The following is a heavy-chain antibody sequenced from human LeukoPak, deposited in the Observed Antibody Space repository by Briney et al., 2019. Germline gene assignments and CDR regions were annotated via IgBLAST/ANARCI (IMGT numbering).Heavy chain of an antibody. CDR2: IYTSGST. J-gene: IGHJ4*02. V-gene: IGHV4-4*07. CDR3: VRDGYYDSSGYYFWFDY. Sequence: NPSETLSLTCTVSGGSISSYYWSWIRQPAGQGLEWIGRIYTSGSTNYNPSLKSRVTMSVDTSKNQFSLKLSSVTAADTAVYYCVRDGYYDSSGYYFWFDYWGQGTLVTVSS. D-gene: IGHD3-22*01. CDR1: GGSISSYY.